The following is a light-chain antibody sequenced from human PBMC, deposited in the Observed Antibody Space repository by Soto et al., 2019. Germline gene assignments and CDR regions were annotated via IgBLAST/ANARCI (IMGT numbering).Light chain of an antibody. CDR2: AVT. CDR3: TSYTRSRTYV. V-gene: IGLV2-14*03. CDR1: GSDVGGYNY. J-gene: IGLJ1*01. Sequence: QSALTQPASVSGSPGQSITISCTGTGSDVGGYNYVSWYQQHPGKAPKLVIYAVTNRTSVVSNRFSGAKSGNTASLTISWLQAEDEADYYCTSYTRSRTYVFGTGTKVTVL.